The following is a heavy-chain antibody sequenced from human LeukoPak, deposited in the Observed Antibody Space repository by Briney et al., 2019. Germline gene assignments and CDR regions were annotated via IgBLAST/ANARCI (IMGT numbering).Heavy chain of an antibody. J-gene: IGHJ4*02. CDR3: ARSSRADPFDY. CDR2: IYYSGST. Sequence: SETLSLTCTVSGGSISSYYWSWIRQPPGKGLEWIGYIYYSGSTNYNPSLKSRVTISVDTSKNQFSLKLSSVTAADTAVHYCARSSRADPFDYWGQGTLVTVSS. V-gene: IGHV4-59*01. CDR1: GGSISSYY. D-gene: IGHD3-10*01.